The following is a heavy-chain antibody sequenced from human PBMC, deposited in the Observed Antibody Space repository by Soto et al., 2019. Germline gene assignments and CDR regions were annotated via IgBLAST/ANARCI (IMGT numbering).Heavy chain of an antibody. V-gene: IGHV3-23*01. CDR1: WFNFSRYG. CDR2: SSATGAGT. CDR3: AKDRRAGGNYGFYSDF. J-gene: IGHJ4*02. Sequence: EVQLLESGGGLVQPGGALRISCAASWFNFSRYGMTWVRQAPGKGLEWVSFSSATGAGTYYADSVKGRFTISRDNSKNTLYLQMTSLRADDTAVYYCAKDRRAGGNYGFYSDFWGQGALVIVSS. D-gene: IGHD1-7*01.